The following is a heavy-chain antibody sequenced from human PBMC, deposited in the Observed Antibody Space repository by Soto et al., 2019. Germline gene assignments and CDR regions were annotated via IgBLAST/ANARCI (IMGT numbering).Heavy chain of an antibody. CDR1: GFTFSSYG. Sequence: QVQLVESGGGVVQPGRSLRLSCAASGFTFSSYGMHWVRQAPGKGLEWVAVISYDGSNKYYADSVKGRFTISRDNSKNTLYLQMSSLSAEDTAVYYCAEDWNDVFDYWGQGTLVTVSS. CDR2: ISYDGSNK. D-gene: IGHD1-1*01. J-gene: IGHJ4*02. V-gene: IGHV3-30*18. CDR3: AEDWNDVFDY.